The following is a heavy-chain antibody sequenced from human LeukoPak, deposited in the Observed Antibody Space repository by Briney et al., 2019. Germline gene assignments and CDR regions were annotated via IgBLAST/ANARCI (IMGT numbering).Heavy chain of an antibody. Sequence: PSETLSLTCTVSGGSISSSSYYWGWIRQPPGKGLEWIGSIYYSGSTNYNPSLKSRVTISVDTSKNQISLKLSSVTAADTAVYYCARLAYCGADCYLPDYWGQGTLVTVSS. CDR1: GGSISSSSYY. CDR3: ARLAYCGADCYLPDY. D-gene: IGHD2-21*02. CDR2: IYYSGST. V-gene: IGHV4-39*07. J-gene: IGHJ4*02.